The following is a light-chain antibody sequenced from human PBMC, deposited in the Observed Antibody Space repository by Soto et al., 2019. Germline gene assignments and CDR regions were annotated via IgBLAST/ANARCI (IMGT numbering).Light chain of an antibody. CDR2: QAS. V-gene: IGKV1-5*03. J-gene: IGKJ2*01. CDR1: QSISRW. CDR3: QQYDAYPYT. Sequence: DIQMTQSPSTLSASVGDRVAITCRASQSISRWLAWYQQKPGKAPKIIVFQASTLERGVPSRFSGSGSGSKYTLTITSLQPEDVATYYCQQYDAYPYTFGPGTKLEIK.